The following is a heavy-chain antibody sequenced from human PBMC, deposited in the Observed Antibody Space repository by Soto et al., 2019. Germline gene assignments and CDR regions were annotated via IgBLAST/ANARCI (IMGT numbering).Heavy chain of an antibody. CDR3: TRPRYDFWSGYRPPAYYYYGMDV. Sequence: VQLVESGGGLVQPGGSLKLSCAASGFTFSGSAMHWVRQASGKGLEWVGRIRSKANSYATAYAASVKGRFTISRDDSKNTAYLQMNSLKTEDTAVYYCTRPRYDFWSGYRPPAYYYYGMDVWGQGTTVTVSS. CDR2: IRSKANSYAT. V-gene: IGHV3-73*02. J-gene: IGHJ6*02. CDR1: GFTFSGSA. D-gene: IGHD3-3*01.